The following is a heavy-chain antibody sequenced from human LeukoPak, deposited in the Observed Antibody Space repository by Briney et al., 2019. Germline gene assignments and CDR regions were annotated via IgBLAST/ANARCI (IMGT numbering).Heavy chain of an antibody. V-gene: IGHV1-24*01. CDR1: GDTLTELA. J-gene: IGHJ4*02. CDR3: ATDQIRYFDWLPDY. D-gene: IGHD3-9*01. Sequence: ASVKVSCKVSGDTLTELAMNWVRQAPGKGLEWMGGFDLEDGETIYAQKFQGRVTMTEDKSTDTAYMELSSLRSEDTAVNYCATDQIRYFDWLPDYWGQGTLVTVSS. CDR2: FDLEDGET.